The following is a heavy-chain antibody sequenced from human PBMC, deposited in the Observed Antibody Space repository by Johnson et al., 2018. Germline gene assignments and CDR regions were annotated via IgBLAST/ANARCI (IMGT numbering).Heavy chain of an antibody. CDR1: GFTFNTYG. D-gene: IGHD3-10*01. Sequence: QVQLVQSGGGVVQPGRSLRLSCAASGFTFNTYGMHWVRQAPGKGLEWVSFISYHGSDKYYADSVKGRFTISRDNSKNRLYLQMHRLRAEDTAVYYCANSPPLWFGELTPYGMDVWGQGTTVTVSS. V-gene: IGHV3-30*18. CDR3: ANSPPLWFGELTPYGMDV. J-gene: IGHJ6*02. CDR2: ISYHGSDK.